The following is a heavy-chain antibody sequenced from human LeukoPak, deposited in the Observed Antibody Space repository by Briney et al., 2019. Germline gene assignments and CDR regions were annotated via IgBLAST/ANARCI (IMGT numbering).Heavy chain of an antibody. CDR2: INNGGNT. J-gene: IGHJ4*02. CDR1: GDSISSSTYY. V-gene: IGHV4-39*01. Sequence: SQTLSLTCTVSGDSISSSTYYWARIRQPPGKGLEWIGSINNGGNTYYNPSLKSRVTLSVDTSKNQFSWKLSSVTAADTAVYYCARRRTGSYSDYWGQGTLVTVSS. D-gene: IGHD3/OR15-3a*01. CDR3: ARRRTGSYSDY.